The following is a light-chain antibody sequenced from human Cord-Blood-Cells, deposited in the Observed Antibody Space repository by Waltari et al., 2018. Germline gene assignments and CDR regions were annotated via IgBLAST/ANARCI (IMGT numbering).Light chain of an antibody. J-gene: IGLJ1*01. CDR2: GTS. Sequence: QSVLTQPPSVSVAPGQRVTISCTGSSANIGAGYDVHWYQQLPGTAPKRRIYGTSSRPSGVPDRFSGSKSGTCASLAITGLQAEDEADYYCQSYDSSLSGVVGTGTKVTVL. CDR3: QSYDSSLSGV. CDR1: SANIGAGYD. V-gene: IGLV1-40*01.